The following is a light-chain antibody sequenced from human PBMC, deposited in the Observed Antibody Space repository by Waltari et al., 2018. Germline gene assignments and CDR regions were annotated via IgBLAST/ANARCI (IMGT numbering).Light chain of an antibody. V-gene: IGLV6-57*01. CDR2: ENN. CDR1: SGAIASNY. CDR3: QSYDSTNHGV. J-gene: IGLJ2*01. Sequence: FMLTQPHSVSESPGKTVTISCTRSSGAIASNYVQWYQQRPGTSPIALIYENNKRPHRVPDRFSDSIDSSSNSASLTISGLKTEDEADYYCQSYDSTNHGVFGGGTKLTVL.